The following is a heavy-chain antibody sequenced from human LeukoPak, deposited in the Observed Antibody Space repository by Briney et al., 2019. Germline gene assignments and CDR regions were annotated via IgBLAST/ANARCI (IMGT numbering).Heavy chain of an antibody. J-gene: IGHJ4*02. V-gene: IGHV1-8*03. CDR1: GYTFTSYD. CDR3: ARGEIAVAGTSFDY. Sequence: ASVKVSCKASGYTFTSYDINWVRQATGQGLEWMGWMNPSSGNTGYAQKFQGRVTITRNTSISTAYMELSSLRSEDTAVCYCARGEIAVAGTSFDYWGQGTLVTVSS. D-gene: IGHD6-19*01. CDR2: MNPSSGNT.